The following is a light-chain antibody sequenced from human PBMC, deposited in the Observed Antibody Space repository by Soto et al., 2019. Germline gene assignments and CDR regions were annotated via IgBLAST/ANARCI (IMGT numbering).Light chain of an antibody. Sequence: QSVLTQPASVSGSPGQSITISCTGTSSDVGGYSYVSWYQQHPGKAPKLLIYEVSNRPSGVSNRFSGSKSGSTASLTISGLQAEDEADYYCSSYTSSSTYVFGTGTKVTVL. CDR3: SSYTSSSTYV. CDR2: EVS. V-gene: IGLV2-14*01. CDR1: SSDVGGYSY. J-gene: IGLJ1*01.